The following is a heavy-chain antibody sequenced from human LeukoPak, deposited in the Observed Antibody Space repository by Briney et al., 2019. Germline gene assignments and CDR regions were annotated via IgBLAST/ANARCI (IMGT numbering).Heavy chain of an antibody. CDR2: ISSSGSTI. D-gene: IGHD3-10*02. CDR3: AELGITMIGGV. Sequence: GGFLRLSCAASGFTFSSYEMNWVRQAPGKGLEWVSYISSSGSTIYYADSVKGRFTISRDNAKNSLYLQMNSLRAEDTAVYYCAELGITMIGGVWGKGTTVTVSS. J-gene: IGHJ6*04. V-gene: IGHV3-48*03. CDR1: GFTFSSYE.